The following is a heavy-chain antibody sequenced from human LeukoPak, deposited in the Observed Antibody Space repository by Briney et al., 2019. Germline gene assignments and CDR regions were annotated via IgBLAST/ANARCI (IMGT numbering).Heavy chain of an antibody. V-gene: IGHV3-74*01. D-gene: IGHD5-12*01. CDR2: INADGSLI. CDR3: SSKIVVTTTGWLFDY. J-gene: IGHJ4*02. CDR1: GFTFSSYY. Sequence: QPGGSLRLSCAASGFTFSSYYLHWVRHAPGKGLVWVSRINADGSLINYADSVKGRFTIFRDNAKNTLYLQMNSLRAEDTAVYYCSSKIVVTTTGWLFDYWGPGSLVTVSS.